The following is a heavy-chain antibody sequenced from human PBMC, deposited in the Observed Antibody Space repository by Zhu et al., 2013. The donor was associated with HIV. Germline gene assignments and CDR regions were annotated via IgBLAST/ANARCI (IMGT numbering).Heavy chain of an antibody. V-gene: IGHV1-8*01. CDR1: GKTFTNYD. D-gene: IGHD2-2*01. CDR2: INSNSGNT. CDR3: ARVPSRYQLEGGL. J-gene: IGHJ2*01. Sequence: QVQLVQSGAEVKKPGASVKVSCKASGKTFTNYDINWVRQATGQGLEWMGWINSNSGNTGYAPKFQGRVTMTRNTSISTAYMELSSLRSEDTAVYYCARVPSRYQLEGGLWGRGTLVTVSS.